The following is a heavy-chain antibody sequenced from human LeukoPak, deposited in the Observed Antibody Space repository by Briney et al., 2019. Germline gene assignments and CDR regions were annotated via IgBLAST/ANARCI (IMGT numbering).Heavy chain of an antibody. CDR1: GGHIGGFA. V-gene: IGHV3-43*02. Sequence: GGSLRLSCVASGGHIGGFAILWVRQAPGQGLEWVSLISGDGVSTFFADSVKGRFSISRANSKNDLFLEMSSLKTEDTAMYYSGSESGKFDYWGQGTLVAVSS. CDR3: GSESGKFDY. J-gene: IGHJ4*02. CDR2: ISGDGVST.